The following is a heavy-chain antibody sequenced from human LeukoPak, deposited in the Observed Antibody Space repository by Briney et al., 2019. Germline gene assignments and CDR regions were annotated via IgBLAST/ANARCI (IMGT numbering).Heavy chain of an antibody. J-gene: IGHJ3*02. CDR3: ARVIVVVPAAPGHDAFDI. CDR1: GFTFSSYW. V-gene: IGHV3-7*01. D-gene: IGHD2-2*01. CDR2: IKQDGSEK. Sequence: GGSLRLSCAASGFTFSSYWMSWVRQAPGKGLEWVGNIKQDGSEKYYVDSVKGRFTISRDNAKNSLYLQMNGLRAEDTAVYYCARVIVVVPAAPGHDAFDIWGQGTMVTVSS.